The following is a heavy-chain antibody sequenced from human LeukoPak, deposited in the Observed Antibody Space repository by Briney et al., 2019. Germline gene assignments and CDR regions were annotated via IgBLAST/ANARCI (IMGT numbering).Heavy chain of an antibody. V-gene: IGHV4-31*03. CDR3: ARVISNWFDP. Sequence: SETLSLTCTVSGGSISSGGYYWSWIRQHPGKGLEWIGYIYYSGSTYYNPSLKSRVTISVDTSKNQFSLKLSSVTAADTAAYYCARVISNWFDPWGQGTLVTVSS. CDR2: IYYSGST. D-gene: IGHD3-16*02. J-gene: IGHJ5*02. CDR1: GGSISSGGYY.